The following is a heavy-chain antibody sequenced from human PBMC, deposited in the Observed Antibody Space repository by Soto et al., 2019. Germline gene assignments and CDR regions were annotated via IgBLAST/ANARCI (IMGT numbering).Heavy chain of an antibody. CDR3: AKMSSSWSTYDAFDI. D-gene: IGHD6-13*01. CDR2: ISYDGSNK. J-gene: IGHJ3*02. V-gene: IGHV3-30*18. Sequence: QVQLVESGGGVVQPGRSLRLSCAASGFTFSSYGMHWVRQAPGKGLEWVAVISYDGSNKYYADSVKGRFNISRDNSNNTLYLRMNSLRAEDTAVYYFAKMSSSWSTYDAFDIWGQGTMVTVSS. CDR1: GFTFSSYG.